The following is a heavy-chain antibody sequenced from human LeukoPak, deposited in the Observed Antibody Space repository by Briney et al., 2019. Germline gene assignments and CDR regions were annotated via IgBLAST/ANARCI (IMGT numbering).Heavy chain of an antibody. D-gene: IGHD2-2*01. J-gene: IGHJ3*02. Sequence: GGSLRLSCAASGFTFSSYAMSWVRQAPGKGLEWVSAIRGSGGSTYYADSVKGRFTISRDNSKNTLYLQMNSLRAEDTAVYYCAKPSPYCSSTSCHDAFDIWGQGTMVTVSS. V-gene: IGHV3-23*01. CDR2: IRGSGGST. CDR3: AKPSPYCSSTSCHDAFDI. CDR1: GFTFSSYA.